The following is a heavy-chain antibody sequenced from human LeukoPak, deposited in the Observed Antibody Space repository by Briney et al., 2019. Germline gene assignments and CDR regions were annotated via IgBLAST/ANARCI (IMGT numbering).Heavy chain of an antibody. CDR3: AAEPRGSGTRWFDP. D-gene: IGHD3-10*01. V-gene: IGHV1-58*01. CDR1: GFTFTSSA. Sequence: SVKVSCKASGFTFTSSAVQWVRQARGQRLERIGWIVVGSGNTNYAQKFQERVTITRDMSTSTAYMELSSLRSEDTAVYYCAAEPRGSGTRWFDPWGQGTLVTVSS. J-gene: IGHJ5*02. CDR2: IVVGSGNT.